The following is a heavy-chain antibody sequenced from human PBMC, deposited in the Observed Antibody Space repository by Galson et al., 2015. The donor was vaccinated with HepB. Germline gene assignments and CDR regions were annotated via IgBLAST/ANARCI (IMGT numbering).Heavy chain of an antibody. CDR2: INHSGST. V-gene: IGHV4-34*01. D-gene: IGHD2-2*01. J-gene: IGHJ6*03. CDR3: ARGGYCSSTSCYGRHNYYYYMDV. CDR1: GGSFSGYY. Sequence: ETLSLTCAVYGGSFSGYYWSWIRQPPGKGLEWIGEINHSGSTNYNPSLKSRVTISVDTSKNQFSLKLSSVTAADTAVYYCARGGYCSSTSCYGRHNYYYYMDVWGKGTTVTVSS.